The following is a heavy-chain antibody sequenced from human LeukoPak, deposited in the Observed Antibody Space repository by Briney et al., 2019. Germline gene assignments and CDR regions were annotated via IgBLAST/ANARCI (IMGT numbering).Heavy chain of an antibody. D-gene: IGHD6-19*01. J-gene: IGHJ4*02. Sequence: SETLSLTCTVSGGSISSSSYYWGWIRQPAGKGLEWIGRIYTSGSTNYNPSLKSRVTMSVDTSKDQFSLKLSSVTAADTAVYYCARDPPAVAGTFDYWGQGTLVTVSS. CDR1: GGSISSSSYY. CDR2: IYTSGST. V-gene: IGHV4-61*02. CDR3: ARDPPAVAGTFDY.